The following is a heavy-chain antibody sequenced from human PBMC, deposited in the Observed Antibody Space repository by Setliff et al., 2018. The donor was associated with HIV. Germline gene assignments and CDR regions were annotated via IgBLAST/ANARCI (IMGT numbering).Heavy chain of an antibody. D-gene: IGHD5-12*01. J-gene: IGHJ4*02. CDR1: GVSISSGSYY. Sequence: SETLSLTCTVSGVSISSGSYYWGWIRQPPGKGLEWLANVYYSGGTYYNPSLNSRVTISVDTSRNQFSLKLTSVTAADTALYFCARLGDSGYDFRGYFDYWGQGKLVTVSS. CDR2: VYYSGGT. V-gene: IGHV4-39*01. CDR3: ARLGDSGYDFRGYFDY.